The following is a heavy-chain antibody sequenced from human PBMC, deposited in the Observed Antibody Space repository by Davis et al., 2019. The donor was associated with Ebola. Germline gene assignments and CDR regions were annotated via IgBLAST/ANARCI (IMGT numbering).Heavy chain of an antibody. D-gene: IGHD6-19*01. CDR1: GFTFSGYA. J-gene: IGHJ6*02. Sequence: GESLKISCVASGFTFSGYAMHWVRQAPGKGLEWVAVISYDGSNKYYADSVKGRFTISRDNSQNTLSLQMNSLRAEDTAVYYCAKDSAVAGLYYYYGMDVWGQGTTVTVSS. V-gene: IGHV3-30*04. CDR2: ISYDGSNK. CDR3: AKDSAVAGLYYYYGMDV.